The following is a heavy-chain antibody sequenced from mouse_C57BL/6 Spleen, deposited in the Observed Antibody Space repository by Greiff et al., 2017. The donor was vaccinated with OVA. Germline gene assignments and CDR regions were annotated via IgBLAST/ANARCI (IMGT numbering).Heavy chain of an antibody. D-gene: IGHD1-1*01. V-gene: IGHV5-17*01. CDR1: GFTFSDYG. CDR2: ISSGSSSI. J-gene: IGHJ4*01. CDR3: ARYDYGSRNYAMDY. Sequence: EVKLMESGGGLVKPGGSLKLSCAASGFTFSDYGMHWVRQAPEKGLEWVAYISSGSSSIYYADTVKGRFTISRDNAKKTLFLQMTSLRSEDTAMYYGARYDYGSRNYAMDYWGQGTSVTVSS.